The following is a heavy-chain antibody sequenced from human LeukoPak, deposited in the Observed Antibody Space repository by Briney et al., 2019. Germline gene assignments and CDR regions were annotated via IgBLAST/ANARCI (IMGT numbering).Heavy chain of an antibody. J-gene: IGHJ4*02. V-gene: IGHV1-2*02. CDR2: INPNSGGT. CDR1: GYTFTGYY. Sequence: ASVKVSCKASGYTFTGYYMHWVRQAPGQGLEWMGWINPNSGGTNYAQRFQGRVTMTRDTSISTAYMELSRLRSDDTAVYYCARGYSGYVNFDYWGQGTLVTVSS. CDR3: ARGYSGYVNFDY. D-gene: IGHD5-12*01.